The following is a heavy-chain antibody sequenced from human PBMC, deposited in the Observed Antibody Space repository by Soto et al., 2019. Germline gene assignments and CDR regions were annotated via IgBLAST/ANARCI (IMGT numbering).Heavy chain of an antibody. CDR2: IYHSGST. V-gene: IGHV4-30-2*01. D-gene: IGHD3-22*01. J-gene: IGHJ5*02. Sequence: QLQLQESGSGLVKPSQTLSLTCAVSGGSISSGGYSWSWIRQPPGKGLEWIGYIYHSGSTYYNPSLKSRVTISVDRSKNQFSLKLSSVTAADTAVYYCARQYYYDSSANNWFDPWGQGTLVTVSS. CDR1: GGSISSGGYS. CDR3: ARQYYYDSSANNWFDP.